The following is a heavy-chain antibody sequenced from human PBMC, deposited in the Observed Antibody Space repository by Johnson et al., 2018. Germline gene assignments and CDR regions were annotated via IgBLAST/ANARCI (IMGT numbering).Heavy chain of an antibody. CDR3: ATGIAVAGAEYFHH. V-gene: IGHV4-59*01. J-gene: IGHJ1*01. Sequence: QVQLQESGPGLVKPSETLSLTCTVSGDSISSYYWSWIRQPPGKGLEWIAYIYYNGGPSYNPSLKSRATISADTSKNQFSLKLSSGTAADTAVYSCATGIAVAGAEYFHHWGQGTLVTVSS. CDR1: GDSISSYY. D-gene: IGHD6-19*01. CDR2: IYYNGGP.